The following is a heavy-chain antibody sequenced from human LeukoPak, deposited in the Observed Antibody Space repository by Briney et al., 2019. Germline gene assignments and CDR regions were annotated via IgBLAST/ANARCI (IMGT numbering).Heavy chain of an antibody. D-gene: IGHD5-24*01. CDR2: ISAYNGNT. V-gene: IGHV1-18*01. CDR1: GYTLTELS. Sequence: ASVKVSCKVSGYTLTELSMHWVRQAPGQGLEWMGWISAYNGNTNYAQKLQGRVTMTTDTSTSTAYMELRSLRSDDTAVYYCASAHMATINYWGQGTLVTVSS. J-gene: IGHJ4*02. CDR3: ASAHMATINY.